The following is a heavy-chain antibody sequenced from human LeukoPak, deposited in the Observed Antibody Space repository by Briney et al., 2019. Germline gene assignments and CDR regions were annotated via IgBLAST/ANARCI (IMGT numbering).Heavy chain of an antibody. CDR3: ARGRGDFWSGYYEPYFDY. CDR2: INHSGST. J-gene: IGHJ4*02. D-gene: IGHD3-3*01. Sequence: SETLSLTCAVYGGSFSGYYWSWIRPPPGKGLEWIGEINHSGSTNYNPSLKSRVTISVDTSKNQFSLKLSSVTAADTAVYYCARGRGDFWSGYYEPYFDYWGQGTLVTVSS. V-gene: IGHV4-34*01. CDR1: GGSFSGYY.